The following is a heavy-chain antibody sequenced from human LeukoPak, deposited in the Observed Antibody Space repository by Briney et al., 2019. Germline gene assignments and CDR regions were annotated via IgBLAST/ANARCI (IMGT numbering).Heavy chain of an antibody. J-gene: IGHJ4*02. CDR2: IYYSGSS. D-gene: IGHD3-16*02. CDR1: GGSMNSYY. Sequence: PSETLSLTCTVSGGSMNSYYWSWIRQPPGKGLEWIGYIYYSGSSNYNPSLKSRVTMSLDASKNQFSLELNSVTPADTAVYYCARYDVWGSYRAFDYWGQGTLVTVSS. CDR3: ARYDVWGSYRAFDY. V-gene: IGHV4-59*01.